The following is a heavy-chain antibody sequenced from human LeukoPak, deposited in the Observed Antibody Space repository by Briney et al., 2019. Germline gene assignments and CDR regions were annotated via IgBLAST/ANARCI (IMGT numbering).Heavy chain of an antibody. CDR1: GFTFRSYW. Sequence: GGSLRLSCAASGFTFRSYWMSWVRRAPGKGLEWVANIKQDGSETYYMDSVKGRFTISRDNAKNSLYLQMNSLRVEDTAVYYCARVSGLDYWGQGTLVTVSS. CDR3: ARVSGLDY. J-gene: IGHJ4*02. CDR2: IKQDGSET. V-gene: IGHV3-7*01.